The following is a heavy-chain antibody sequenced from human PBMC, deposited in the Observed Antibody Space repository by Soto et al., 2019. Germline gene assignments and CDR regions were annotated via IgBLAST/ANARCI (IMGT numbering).Heavy chain of an antibody. CDR2: ISWNSGTI. D-gene: IGHD5-12*01. V-gene: IGHV3-9*01. CDR3: AKDTGLATINYYYMDV. CDR1: GFTFDDYA. J-gene: IGHJ6*03. Sequence: PGGSLRLSCAASGFTFDDYAMHWVRQAPGKGLEWVSGISWNSGTIGYADSVRGRFTISRDNDKNSLYLQMNSLRAEDTALYYCAKDTGLATINYYYMDVWGKGTTVTVSS.